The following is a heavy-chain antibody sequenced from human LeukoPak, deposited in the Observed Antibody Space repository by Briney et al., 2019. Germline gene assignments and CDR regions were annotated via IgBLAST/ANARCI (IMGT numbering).Heavy chain of an antibody. D-gene: IGHD2-21*01. J-gene: IGHJ4*02. Sequence: PGGSLRLSCAASGFTFSSYAMSWVRQAPGKGLEWVSAISGSGGSTYYADSVKGRFTISRDNSKNTLYLQMNSLRAEDTAVYYCAKDQCGGDCYSDNYWGQGTLVTVSS. CDR3: AKDQCGGDCYSDNY. CDR1: GFTFSSYA. CDR2: ISGSGGST. V-gene: IGHV3-23*01.